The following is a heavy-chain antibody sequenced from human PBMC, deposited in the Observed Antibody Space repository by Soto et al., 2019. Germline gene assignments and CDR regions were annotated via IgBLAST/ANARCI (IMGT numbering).Heavy chain of an antibody. V-gene: IGHV6-1*01. Sequence: SPTLSLPCAISGDSVSSNSAAWNWIRQSPSRGLEWLGRTYYRSKWYNDYAVSVKSRITINPNTSKNQLSLQLNSVTPEDTAVYYCARDRGDKYSSSTYFDYWGQGTLVTVSS. CDR3: ARDRGDKYSSSTYFDY. J-gene: IGHJ4*02. CDR1: GDSVSSNSAA. D-gene: IGHD6-6*01. CDR2: TYYRSKWYN.